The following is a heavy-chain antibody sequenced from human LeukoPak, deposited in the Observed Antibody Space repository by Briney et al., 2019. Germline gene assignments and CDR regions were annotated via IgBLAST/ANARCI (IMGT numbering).Heavy chain of an antibody. CDR3: ASSPYYGSGSYHNDYYYYGMDV. D-gene: IGHD3-10*01. CDR2: ISGSGGST. Sequence: GGSLRLSCAASGFTFSSYAMSWVRQAPGKGLEWVSTISGSGGSTYYADSVKGRFTISRDNSKNTLYLQMNSLRAEDTAVYYCASSPYYGSGSYHNDYYYYGMDVWGQGTTVTVSS. V-gene: IGHV3-23*01. J-gene: IGHJ6*02. CDR1: GFTFSSYA.